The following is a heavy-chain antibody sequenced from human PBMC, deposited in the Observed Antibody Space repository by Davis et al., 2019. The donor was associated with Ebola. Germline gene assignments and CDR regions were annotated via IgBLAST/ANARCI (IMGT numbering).Heavy chain of an antibody. CDR3: ARRNYDSSHFFDY. J-gene: IGHJ4*02. V-gene: IGHV5-51*01. D-gene: IGHD3-22*01. Sequence: QGQVTISADKSISSAFLQWSSLKASDTAIYYCARRNYDSSHFFDYWGQGTLVTVSS.